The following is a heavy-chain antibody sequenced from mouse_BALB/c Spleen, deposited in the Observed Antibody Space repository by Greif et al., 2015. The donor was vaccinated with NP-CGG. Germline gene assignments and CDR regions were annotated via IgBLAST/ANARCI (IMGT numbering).Heavy chain of an antibody. CDR1: GFTFTDYY. D-gene: IGHD2-1*01. V-gene: IGHV7-3*02. J-gene: IGHJ3*01. CDR3: ARGQYGNYGWFAY. Sequence: VQLKESGGGLVQPGGSLRLSCATSGFTFTDYYMSWVRQPPGKALEWLGFIRNKANGYTTEYSASVKGRFTISRDNSQSILYLQMNTLRAEDSATYYCARGQYGNYGWFAYWGQGTLVTVSA. CDR2: IRNKANGYTT.